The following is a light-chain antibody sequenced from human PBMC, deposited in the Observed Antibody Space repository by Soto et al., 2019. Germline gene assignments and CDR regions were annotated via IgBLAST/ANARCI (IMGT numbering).Light chain of an antibody. V-gene: IGKV3-20*01. CDR1: QTISSNY. Sequence: SVLTQSPDTLSLSPGERATLSCRASQTISSNYLAWYQQKPGRAPRLLIYGASGRATGIPDRFSGSGSGTDFTLTISRLEPEDFAVYYCQQYSSSLITFGQGTRLEIK. J-gene: IGKJ5*01. CDR3: QQYSSSLIT. CDR2: GAS.